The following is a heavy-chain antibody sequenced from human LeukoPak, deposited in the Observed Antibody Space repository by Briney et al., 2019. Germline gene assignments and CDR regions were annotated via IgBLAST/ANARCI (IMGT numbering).Heavy chain of an antibody. CDR2: IWYDGSNK. Sequence: PGRSLRLSCAASGFTFSSYGMHWVRQAPVKGLEWVAVIWYDGSNKYYADSVKGRFTISRDNSKNTLYLQMNSLRAEDTAVYYCAREGVDYYDSSGYLVDDAFDIWGQGTMVTVSS. CDR1: GFTFSSYG. CDR3: AREGVDYYDSSGYLVDDAFDI. D-gene: IGHD3-22*01. V-gene: IGHV3-33*01. J-gene: IGHJ3*02.